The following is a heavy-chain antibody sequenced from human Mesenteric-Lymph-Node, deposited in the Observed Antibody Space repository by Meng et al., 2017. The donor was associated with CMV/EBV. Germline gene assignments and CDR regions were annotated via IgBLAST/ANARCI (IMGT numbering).Heavy chain of an antibody. CDR3: ARFKRYCSSTSCYTNNWNYSGWFDP. Sequence: SETLSLTCTVSGGSVSSDNYYWSWIRQPPGKGLEWIGYIYYSGSTNYNPSLKSRVTISVDTSKNQFSLKLSSVTAADTAVYYCARFKRYCSSTSCYTNNWNYSGWFDPWGQGTLVTVSS. CDR2: IYYSGST. J-gene: IGHJ5*02. V-gene: IGHV4-61*01. D-gene: IGHD2-2*02. CDR1: GGSVSSDNYY.